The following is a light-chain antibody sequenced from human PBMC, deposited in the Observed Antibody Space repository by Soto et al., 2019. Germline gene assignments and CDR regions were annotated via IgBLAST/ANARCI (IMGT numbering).Light chain of an antibody. CDR1: SSDVGSYNL. V-gene: IGLV2-14*02. J-gene: IGLJ1*01. CDR3: SSYTSSDTLYV. Sequence: QSVLTQPASVSGSPGQSITISCTGTSSDVGSYNLVSWYQQHPGKAPKLMIYDVNSRPSGVSPRFSGSKFGNTASLTISGLQAEDEADYFCSSYTSSDTLYVFGSGTKVTVL. CDR2: DVN.